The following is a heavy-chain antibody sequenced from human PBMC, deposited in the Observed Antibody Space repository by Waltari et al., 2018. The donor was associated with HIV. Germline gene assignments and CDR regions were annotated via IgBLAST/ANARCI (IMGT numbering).Heavy chain of an antibody. CDR2: INSSGSST. CDR3: ARVEDGGLNV. CDR1: GFTFSSYW. Sequence: EVQLVESGGGLVQPGGSLRLSCAASGFTFSSYWMHWVRQAPGTGLVWVSRINSSGSSTSYADSVNGRFTISRDNAKNTLYLQMNSLRAEDTAVYYCARVEDGGLNVWGQGTTVTVSS. D-gene: IGHD3-10*01. V-gene: IGHV3-74*01. J-gene: IGHJ6*02.